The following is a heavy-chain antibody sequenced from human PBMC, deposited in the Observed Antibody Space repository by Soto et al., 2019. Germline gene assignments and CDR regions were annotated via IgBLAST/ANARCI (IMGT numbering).Heavy chain of an antibody. CDR2: IIPILGIA. D-gene: IGHD2-15*01. V-gene: IGHV1-69*02. CDR3: ARSIAYCSGGSCSYFDY. CDR1: GGTFSSYT. J-gene: IGHJ4*02. Sequence: QVQLVQSGAEVKKPGSSVKVSCKASGGTFSSYTISWVRQAPGQGLEWMGRIIPILGIANYAQKFQGRVTITADKSTSTAYMELSSLRSEDTAVYYCARSIAYCSGGSCSYFDYWGQGTPVTVSS.